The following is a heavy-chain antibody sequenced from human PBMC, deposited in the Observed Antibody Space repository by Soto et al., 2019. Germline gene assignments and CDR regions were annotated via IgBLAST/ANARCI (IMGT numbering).Heavy chain of an antibody. CDR1: GFTFSNYW. D-gene: IGHD1-26*01. V-gene: IGHV3-74*01. Sequence: PGGSLRLSCAAAGFTFSNYWMYWVRQAPGKGLVWASRINGDGSSTSYAESVKGRFTISRDNAKSTLYLQMNSLSAEDTAVYYCAKVAYSGSFFAHWGQGTLVTVSS. J-gene: IGHJ5*02. CDR2: INGDGSST. CDR3: AKVAYSGSFFAH.